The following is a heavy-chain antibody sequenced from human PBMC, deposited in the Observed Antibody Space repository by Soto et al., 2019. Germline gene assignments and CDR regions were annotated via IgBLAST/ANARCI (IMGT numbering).Heavy chain of an antibody. CDR1: GYTFTSYD. CDR3: ARVAEMATIPDY. V-gene: IGHV1-8*01. D-gene: IGHD5-12*01. CDR2: MNPNSGNT. J-gene: IGHJ4*02. Sequence: GPSVKVSCKASGYTFTSYDINWVRQATGQGLEWMGWMNPNSGNTGYAQKFQGRVTMTRNTSISTAYMELSSLRSEDTAVYYCARVAEMATIPDYWGQGTLVTVSS.